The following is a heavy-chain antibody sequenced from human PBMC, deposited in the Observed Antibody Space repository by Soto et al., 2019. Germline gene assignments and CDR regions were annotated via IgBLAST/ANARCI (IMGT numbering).Heavy chain of an antibody. CDR1: GGSFSGYY. CDR3: ARAPRYCTNGVCFYYYYMDV. D-gene: IGHD2-8*01. CDR2: INHSGST. Sequence: SETLSHTCAVYGGSFSGYYWSWIRQPPGKGLEWIGEINHSGSTNYNPSLKSRVTISVDTSKNQFSLKLSSVTAADTAVYYCARAPRYCTNGVCFYYYYMDVWGKGTTVTVSS. J-gene: IGHJ6*03. V-gene: IGHV4-34*01.